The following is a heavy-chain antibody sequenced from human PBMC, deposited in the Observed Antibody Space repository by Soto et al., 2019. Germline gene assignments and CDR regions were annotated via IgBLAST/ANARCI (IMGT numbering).Heavy chain of an antibody. CDR1: GYTFTSYG. V-gene: IGHV1-18*01. J-gene: IGHJ6*02. D-gene: IGHD4-17*01. CDR2: ISAYNGNT. CDR3: AXDVTTVTKPSYYYGMDV. Sequence: VASVKVSCKASGYTFTSYGISWVRQAPGQGLEWMGWISAYNGNTNYAQKLQGRVTMTTDTSTSTAYMELRSLRSDDTAVYYCAXDVTTVTKPSYYYGMDVWGQGTTVTVSS.